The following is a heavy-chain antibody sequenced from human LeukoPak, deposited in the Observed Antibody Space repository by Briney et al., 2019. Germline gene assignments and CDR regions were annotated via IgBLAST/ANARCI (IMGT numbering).Heavy chain of an antibody. D-gene: IGHD1-26*01. CDR1: GGSISSSSYY. CDR3: ARQFFLYSGSYHDY. J-gene: IGHJ4*02. V-gene: IGHV4-39*01. CDR2: IYYSGST. Sequence: SETLSLTCTVSGGSISSSSYYWGWIRQPPGKGLEWIGSIYYSGSTYYNPSLKSRVTISVDTSKNQFSLKLSTVTAADTAVYYCARQFFLYSGSYHDYWGQGTLVTVSS.